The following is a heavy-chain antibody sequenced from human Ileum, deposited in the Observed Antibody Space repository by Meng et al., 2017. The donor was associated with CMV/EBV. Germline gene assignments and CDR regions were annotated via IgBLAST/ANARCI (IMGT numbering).Heavy chain of an antibody. V-gene: IGHV3-7*01. J-gene: IGHJ4*02. CDR2: ITPDGSG. CDR1: GFTFSSYW. Sequence: GESLKISCAASGFTFSSYWMSWVRQAPGKGLEWVANITPDGSGDFVDAVKGRFTISRDNAKNSLYLQMNSLRAEDTAVYYCSHGDAFFFEHWGQGILVTVSS. D-gene: IGHD5-24*01. CDR3: SHGDAFFFEH.